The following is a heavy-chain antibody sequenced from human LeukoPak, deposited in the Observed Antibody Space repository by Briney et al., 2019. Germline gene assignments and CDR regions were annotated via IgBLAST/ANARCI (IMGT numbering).Heavy chain of an antibody. V-gene: IGHV4-59*01. CDR3: ARDQATDYYYYGMDV. Sequence: SETLSLTCTVSGGSISSYYWNWIRQPPGKGLEWIGYIYYSGSTNYNPSLESRVTISVDTSKNQFSLKLSSVTAADTAVYYCARDQATDYYYYGMDVWGQGTTVTVS. CDR1: GGSISSYY. CDR2: IYYSGST. J-gene: IGHJ6*02.